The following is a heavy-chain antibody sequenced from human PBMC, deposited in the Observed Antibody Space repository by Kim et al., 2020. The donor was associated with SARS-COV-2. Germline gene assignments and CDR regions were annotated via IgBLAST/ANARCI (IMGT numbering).Heavy chain of an antibody. CDR2: ISWNSGTI. Sequence: LSLTCVASGFTFDDYAMQWVRQPPGKGLEWVSSISWNSGTIAYADSLKGRFTISRDNAKNSLYLQMNSLRAEDTAFYYCAKGRTGYSSGEVDFWGQGTLLTVSS. J-gene: IGHJ4*02. V-gene: IGHV3-9*01. CDR3: AKGRTGYSSGEVDF. D-gene: IGHD6-19*01. CDR1: GFTFDDYA.